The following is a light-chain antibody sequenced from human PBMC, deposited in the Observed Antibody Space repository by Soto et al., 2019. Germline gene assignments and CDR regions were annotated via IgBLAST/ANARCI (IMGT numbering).Light chain of an antibody. CDR3: QQYMSSVT. Sequence: EIVLTQSPGSLSLSPGQRATLSCRASQSVDTTFFAWYQKKPGQAPRLLIYGASKRATGIPDRFSGSGSGTDFTLIISRLEREDFALYYCQQYMSSVTFGQGTKVEIK. CDR2: GAS. CDR1: QSVDTTF. J-gene: IGKJ1*01. V-gene: IGKV3-20*01.